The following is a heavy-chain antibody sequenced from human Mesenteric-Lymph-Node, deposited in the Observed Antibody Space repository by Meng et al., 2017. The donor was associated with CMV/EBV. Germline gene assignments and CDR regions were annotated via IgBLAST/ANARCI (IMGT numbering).Heavy chain of an antibody. D-gene: IGHD1-14*01. J-gene: IGHJ4*02. CDR2: ISGSGFST. CDR3: AKTRQTRRPLSIDY. V-gene: IGHV3-23*01. CDR1: GFTFSNFA. Sequence: GESLKISCTASGFTFSNFAMTWVRQAPGKGLDWVSGISGSGFSTYYAASARGRFTISRDNSKKTLYLDMTSLEAEDTAIYYCAKTRQTRRPLSIDYWGQGTLVTVSS.